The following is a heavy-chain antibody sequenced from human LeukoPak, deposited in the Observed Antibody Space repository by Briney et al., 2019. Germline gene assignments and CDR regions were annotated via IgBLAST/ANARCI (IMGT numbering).Heavy chain of an antibody. V-gene: IGHV4-4*07. CDR1: GVSFSSYY. Sequence: PSETLPLTCTVSGVSFSSYYWTWIRQPAGKGLEWIGRIYSSGNTNYNPSLESRVTMSIDTSKNQFSLRLSSVTAADTAVYYCARGLLNSGLHPFDYWGQGTLVTVSS. J-gene: IGHJ4*02. CDR2: IYSSGNT. D-gene: IGHD5-12*01. CDR3: ARGLLNSGLHPFDY.